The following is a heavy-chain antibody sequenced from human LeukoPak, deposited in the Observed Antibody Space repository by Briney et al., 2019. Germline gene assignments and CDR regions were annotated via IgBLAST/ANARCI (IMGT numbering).Heavy chain of an antibody. V-gene: IGHV3-66*01. CDR1: GFTVSSNY. CDR3: AREADFWSGTGDY. J-gene: IGHJ4*02. D-gene: IGHD3-3*01. Sequence: SGGSLRLSCAASGFTVSSNYMSWVRQAPGKGLEWVSVIYSGGSIYYADSVKGRFTISRDNSKNTLYLQMNSLRAEDTAVYYCAREADFWSGTGDYWGQGTLVTVSS. CDR2: IYSGGSI.